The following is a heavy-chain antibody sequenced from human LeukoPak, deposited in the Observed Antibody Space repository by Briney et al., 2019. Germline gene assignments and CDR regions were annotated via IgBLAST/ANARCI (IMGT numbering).Heavy chain of an antibody. D-gene: IGHD3-9*01. CDR3: EGSHYDLLTGYYTTY. CDR2: INHSGST. J-gene: IGHJ4*02. CDR1: GGSFSGYY. Sequence: SETLSLTCAVHGGSFSGYYWSWIRQPPGKGLEWIGEINHSGSTNYNPSLKSRVTISVDTSKNQFSLKLSSVTAADTAVYYCEGSHYDLLTGYYTTYWGQGALVTVSS. V-gene: IGHV4-34*01.